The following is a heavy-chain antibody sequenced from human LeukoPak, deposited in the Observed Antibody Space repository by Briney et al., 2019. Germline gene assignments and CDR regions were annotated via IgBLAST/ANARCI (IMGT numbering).Heavy chain of an antibody. CDR2: TYYRSKWYN. CDR3: SRSDGGSDFDY. V-gene: IGHV6-1*01. Sequence: SQTLSLTCAISGDSVSSKRASWTWIRQSPSTGLQWLGRTYYRSKWYNDYAVSLKSRISINPDTSKNQFSLQPNSVTPEDTAVYYCSRSDGGSDFDYWGQGTLVTVSS. D-gene: IGHD5-24*01. J-gene: IGHJ4*02. CDR1: GDSVSSKRAS.